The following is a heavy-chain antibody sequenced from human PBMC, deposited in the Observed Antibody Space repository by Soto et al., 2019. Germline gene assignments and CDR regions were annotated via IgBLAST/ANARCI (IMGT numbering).Heavy chain of an antibody. CDR3: ERDFGYASSWLAFDI. Sequence: GGSLRLSCAASEFSVINNDMSWVLQAPWKGLEWVSLIYRDGSTKYADSVKGRFTVSRDDSKNTLYLQMDHLRADDTAMYYCERDFGYASSWLAFDIWGQGTVVTVSS. V-gene: IGHV3-66*01. CDR1: EFSVINND. J-gene: IGHJ3*02. CDR2: IYRDGST. D-gene: IGHD6-13*01.